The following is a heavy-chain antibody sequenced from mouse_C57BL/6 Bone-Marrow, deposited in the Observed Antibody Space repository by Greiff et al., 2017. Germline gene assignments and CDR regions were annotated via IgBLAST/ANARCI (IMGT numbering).Heavy chain of an antibody. Sequence: QVQLQQSGAELARPGASVKLSCKASGYTFTSYGISWVKQRTGQGLEWIGEIYPRSGNTYYNEKFKGKATLTADKSSSPAYMELRSLTSEDSAVYFCARGDDSSWFAYWGQGTLVTVSA. D-gene: IGHD2-12*01. V-gene: IGHV1-81*01. J-gene: IGHJ3*01. CDR1: GYTFTSYG. CDR2: IYPRSGNT. CDR3: ARGDDSSWFAY.